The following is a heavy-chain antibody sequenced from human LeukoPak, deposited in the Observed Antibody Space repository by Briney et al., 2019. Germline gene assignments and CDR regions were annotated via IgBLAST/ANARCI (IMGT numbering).Heavy chain of an antibody. CDR3: ARETKGYSSSWYGFRTRATDY. J-gene: IGHJ4*02. D-gene: IGHD6-13*01. CDR1: GFTFSSYG. CDR2: IWYDGSNK. V-gene: IGHV3-33*01. Sequence: GGSLRLSCAASGFTFSSYGMHWVRQAPGKGLEWVAVIWYDGSNKYYADSVKGRFTISRDNSKNTLYLQMNSLRAEDTAVYYCARETKGYSSSWYGFRTRATDYWGQGTLVTVSS.